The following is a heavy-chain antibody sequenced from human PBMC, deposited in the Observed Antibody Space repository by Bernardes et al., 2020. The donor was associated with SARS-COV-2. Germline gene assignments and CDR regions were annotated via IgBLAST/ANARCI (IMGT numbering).Heavy chain of an antibody. V-gene: IGHV1-2*02. Sequence: ASVKVSCKASGYTFTGYYMHWVRQAPGQGLEWMGWINPNSGGINYAQKFQGRVTMTRDTSISTAYMELSRLRSDDTAVYYCAIPPTNYDRYGMDVWGQGTTVTVSS. D-gene: IGHD3-22*01. J-gene: IGHJ6*02. CDR1: GYTFTGYY. CDR2: INPNSGGI. CDR3: AIPPTNYDRYGMDV.